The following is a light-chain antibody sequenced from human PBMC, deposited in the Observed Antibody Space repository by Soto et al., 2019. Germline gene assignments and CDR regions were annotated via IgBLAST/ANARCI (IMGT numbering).Light chain of an antibody. CDR1: QGISNY. Sequence: DIQMTQSPSSLSASVGDRATITCQASQGISNYLAWYQQKPGKVPKLLIYAASTMPSGVPARFSGSGSGTDFTLTISSLEPEDVAVYYCQKHNNAPLTFGGGTKVEIK. CDR3: QKHNNAPLT. J-gene: IGKJ4*01. CDR2: AAS. V-gene: IGKV1-27*01.